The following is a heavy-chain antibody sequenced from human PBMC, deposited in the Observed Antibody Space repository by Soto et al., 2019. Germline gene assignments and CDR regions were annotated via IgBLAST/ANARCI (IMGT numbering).Heavy chain of an antibody. CDR3: ARVYIVAPWDY. V-gene: IGHV3-74*01. CDR1: GFTFSSYW. D-gene: IGHD5-12*01. J-gene: IGHJ4*02. CDR2: INSDGSST. Sequence: PGGSMRLSCAASGFTFSSYWMHWVRQAPGKGLVWVSRINSDGSSTSYADSVKGRFTISRDNAKNTLYLQMNSLRAEDTAVYYSARVYIVAPWDYWGQGTLVTVSS.